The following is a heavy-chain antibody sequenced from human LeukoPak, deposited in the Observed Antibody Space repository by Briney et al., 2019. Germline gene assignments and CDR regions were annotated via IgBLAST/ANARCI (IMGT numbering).Heavy chain of an antibody. J-gene: IGHJ4*02. CDR3: ARVGRGYSFNVYCFDY. D-gene: IGHD5-18*01. V-gene: IGHV3-74*01. CDR1: GFTFSSYW. CDR2: INSDGSST. Sequence: GGSLRLSCAASGFTFSSYWMHWVRQAPGKGLVWVSRINSDGSSTSYADSVKGRFTISRDNAKNTLYLQMNNLRAQDTAVYYCARVGRGYSFNVYCFDYWGQGTLDTVSS.